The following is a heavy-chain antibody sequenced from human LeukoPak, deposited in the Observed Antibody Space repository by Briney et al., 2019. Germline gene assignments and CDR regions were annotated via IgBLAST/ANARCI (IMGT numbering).Heavy chain of an antibody. CDR3: ARHPLGSPLSYYDTPFDY. D-gene: IGHD3-22*01. J-gene: IGHJ4*02. Sequence: SETLSLTCAVYGGSFSGYYWSWIRQPPGKGLEWIGEINHSGSTNYNPSLKSRVTISVDTSKNQFSLKLSSVTAADTAVYYCARHPLGSPLSYYDTPFDYWGQGTLVTVSS. CDR2: INHSGST. CDR1: GGSFSGYY. V-gene: IGHV4-34*01.